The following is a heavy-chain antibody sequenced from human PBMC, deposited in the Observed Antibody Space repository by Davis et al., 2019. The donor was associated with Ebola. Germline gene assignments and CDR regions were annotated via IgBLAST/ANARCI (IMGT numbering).Heavy chain of an antibody. CDR2: ISGSGDST. Sequence: PGGSLRLSCAASGFTFSSYAMSWVRQAPGKGLEWVSGISGSGDSTKGRFIISRDNSKNTLYLQMTSLTAEDTATYYCARDTLLAAISYFDLWGQGTQVTVSS. CDR3: ARDTLLAAISYFDL. CDR1: GFTFSSYA. V-gene: IGHV3-23*01. D-gene: IGHD2-15*01. J-gene: IGHJ4*02.